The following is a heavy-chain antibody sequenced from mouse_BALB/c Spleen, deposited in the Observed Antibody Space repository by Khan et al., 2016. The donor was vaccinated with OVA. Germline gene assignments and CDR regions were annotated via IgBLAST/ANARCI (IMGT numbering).Heavy chain of an antibody. D-gene: IGHD1-1*01. CDR2: VSTGGGYT. CDR1: GFTFSTYG. Sequence: VQLKESGGDLVKPGGSLKLSCAASGFTFSTYGMSWVRQTPDKRLVWCATVSTGGGYTYYPDSVKGRFTISRDNAKNTLFLQMGGRKSEDTAMFYCTRLAYYYDSEGFAYWGQGTLVTVSA. CDR3: TRLAYYYDSEGFAY. V-gene: IGHV5-6*01. J-gene: IGHJ3*01.